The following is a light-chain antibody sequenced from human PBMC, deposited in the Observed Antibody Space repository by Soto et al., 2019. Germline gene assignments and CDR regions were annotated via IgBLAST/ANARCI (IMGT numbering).Light chain of an antibody. V-gene: IGKV3-20*01. CDR1: QSISSTS. CDR3: QQGDTSPFT. Sequence: EIVLTQSPGTLSLSPGERATLSCRASQSISSTSLAWYQQKPGQAPRLLIYGASSRATGFPDRFSGSGSGTDFTLTINRLEPEDFAVYYCQQGDTSPFTFGPGTKVDLK. CDR2: GAS. J-gene: IGKJ3*01.